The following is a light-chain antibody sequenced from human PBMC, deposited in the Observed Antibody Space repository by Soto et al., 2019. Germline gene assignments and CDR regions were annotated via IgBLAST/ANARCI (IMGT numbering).Light chain of an antibody. CDR2: GAS. CDR3: QQYNNWPRT. CDR1: QSFSSN. J-gene: IGKJ1*01. Sequence: EIVMTQSPATLSVSPGERATLSCRASQSFSSNLGCCQQKPGQAPMLLIYGASIRVTGIPARFSGSGSGTEFTLTISSLQSEDFAVYYCQQYNNWPRTFGQGTKVDI. V-gene: IGKV3-15*01.